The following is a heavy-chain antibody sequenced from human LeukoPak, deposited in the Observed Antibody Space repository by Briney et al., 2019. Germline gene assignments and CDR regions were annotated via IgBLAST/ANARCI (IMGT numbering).Heavy chain of an antibody. CDR1: GYTFTSYD. D-gene: IGHD6-13*01. J-gene: IGHJ5*02. CDR2: MNPNSGNT. Sequence: ASVKVSCKASGYTFTSYDINWVRQATGQGLEWMGWMNPNSGNTGYAQKFQGRVTMTRNTSISTAYMELSRLRSDDTAVYYCARDYRYSTFDPWGQGTLVTVSS. V-gene: IGHV1-8*01. CDR3: ARDYRYSTFDP.